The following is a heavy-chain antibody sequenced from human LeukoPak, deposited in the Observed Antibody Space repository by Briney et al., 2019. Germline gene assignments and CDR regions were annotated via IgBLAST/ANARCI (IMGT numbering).Heavy chain of an antibody. J-gene: IGHJ3*02. D-gene: IGHD6-19*01. V-gene: IGHV3-9*01. CDR2: ISWNSGSI. CDR3: AKDRQWLGRAFDI. Sequence: GRSLRLSCAASGFTFDDYAMHWVRQAPGKGLEWVSGISWNSGSIGYADSVKGRFTISRDNAKNSLYLQMNSLRAEDTALYYCAKDRQWLGRAFDIWGQGTMVTVSS. CDR1: GFTFDDYA.